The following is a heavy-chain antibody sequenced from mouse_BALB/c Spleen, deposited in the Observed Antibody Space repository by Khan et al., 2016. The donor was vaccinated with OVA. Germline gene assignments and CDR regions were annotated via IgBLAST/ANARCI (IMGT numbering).Heavy chain of an antibody. CDR1: GFSLSRYS. D-gene: IGHD3-3*01. V-gene: IGHV2-6-4*01. Sequence: QVQLKESGPGLVAPSQSLSITCTVSGFSLSRYSVHWVRQPPGKGLEWLGMIWVGGSTDYNSALKSRLSISKDNSKSQVFLKMNSLQTDDTAMYSGARNRDGGSYWYFDVWGAGTTVTVSS. CDR3: ARNRDGGSYWYFDV. CDR2: IWVGGST. J-gene: IGHJ1*01.